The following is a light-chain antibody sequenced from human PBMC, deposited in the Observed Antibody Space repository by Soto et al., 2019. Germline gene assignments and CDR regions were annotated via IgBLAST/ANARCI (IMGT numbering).Light chain of an antibody. CDR2: KAS. V-gene: IGKV1-5*03. J-gene: IGKJ1*01. CDR1: QSISSW. Sequence: IQMTHSPSTLSASVVDRVTITCRASQSISSWLAWYQQKPGKAPKLLIYKASSLESGVPSRFSGSGSGTEFTLTISSLQPDDFATYYCQQYNSYSWTFGQGTKVDI. CDR3: QQYNSYSWT.